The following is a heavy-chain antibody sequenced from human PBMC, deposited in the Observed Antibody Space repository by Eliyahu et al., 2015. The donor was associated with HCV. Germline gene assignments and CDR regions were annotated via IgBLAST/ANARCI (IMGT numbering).Heavy chain of an antibody. J-gene: IGHJ3*02. CDR3: AKDLGDGYNSDI. D-gene: IGHD5-24*01. CDR2: ISYDGSNK. Sequence: QVQLVESGGGVVQPGRSLRLXCAASGFTFSSYGMHWVRQAPGKGLEWVAVISYDGSNKYYADSVKGRFTISRDNSKNTLYLQMNSLRAEDTAVYYCAKDLGDGYNSDIWGQGTMVTVSS. CDR1: GFTFSSYG. V-gene: IGHV3-30*18.